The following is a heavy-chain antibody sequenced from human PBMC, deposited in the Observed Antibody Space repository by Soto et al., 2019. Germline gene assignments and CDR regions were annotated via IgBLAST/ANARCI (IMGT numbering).Heavy chain of an antibody. Sequence: PGGSLRLSCAASGFTFDSYAMSWVRQAPGKGLEWVPAISGIGGTTYYADSVKGRFTISRDNSKNTLYLQMNSLRAEDTAVYYCAREYSSAWKTFDYWGQGTLVTVSS. D-gene: IGHD6-19*01. J-gene: IGHJ4*02. V-gene: IGHV3-23*01. CDR3: AREYSSAWKTFDY. CDR1: GFTFDSYA. CDR2: ISGIGGTT.